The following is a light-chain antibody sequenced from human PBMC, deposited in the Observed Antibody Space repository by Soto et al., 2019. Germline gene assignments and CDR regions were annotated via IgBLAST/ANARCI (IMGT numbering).Light chain of an antibody. Sequence: QPVLTQTPSAPAPPGAPVKLTRPLSRGQSSYAIAWHQQQPEKGPRYLMKLNSDGSHSKGDGIPDRFSGSSSGAERYLTISSLQSEDEADYYCQTWGTGIHVVFGGGTKVTVL. J-gene: IGLJ2*01. CDR2: LNSDGSH. V-gene: IGLV4-69*01. CDR3: QTWGTGIHVV. CDR1: RGQSSYA.